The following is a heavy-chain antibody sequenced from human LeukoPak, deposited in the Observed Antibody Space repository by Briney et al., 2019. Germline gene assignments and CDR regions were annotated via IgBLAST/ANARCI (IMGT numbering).Heavy chain of an antibody. CDR1: GFTFSSYA. CDR3: ARDQGGEDY. V-gene: IGHV3-30-3*01. D-gene: IGHD3-16*01. J-gene: IGHJ4*02. CDR2: ISYDGSNK. Sequence: PGRSLRLSCAASGFTFSSYAMHWVRQAPGKGLEWVAVISYDGSNKYYADSVKGRFTISRDNSKNTLYLQMNSLRAEDTAVYYCARDQGGEDYWGQGTLVTVSS.